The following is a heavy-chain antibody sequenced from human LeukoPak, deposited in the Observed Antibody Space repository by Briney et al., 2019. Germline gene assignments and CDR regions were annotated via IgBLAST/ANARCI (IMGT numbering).Heavy chain of an antibody. J-gene: IGHJ4*02. CDR1: GFTFSSYW. V-gene: IGHV3-74*01. CDR3: ARPTYYYDSSGWFPDY. CDR2: INSDGSST. Sequence: GGSLRLSCAASGFTFSSYWMPWVRQAPGKGLVWVSRINSDGSSTSYADSVKGRFTIPRDNAKNTLYLQMNSLRAEDTAVYYCARPTYYYDSSGWFPDYWGQGTLVTVSS. D-gene: IGHD3-22*01.